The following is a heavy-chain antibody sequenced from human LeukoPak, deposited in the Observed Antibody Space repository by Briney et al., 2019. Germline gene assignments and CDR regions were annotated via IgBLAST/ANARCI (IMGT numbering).Heavy chain of an antibody. CDR2: ISGSGGST. Sequence: GGSLRLSCAASGFTFSSYAMSWVRQAPGKGLEWVSAISGSGGSTYYADSVKGRFTISRDNSMNTLYLQMNSLRAEDTAVYYCAKASGPIAAAGALYNWFDPWGQGTLVTVSS. D-gene: IGHD6-13*01. CDR3: AKASGPIAAAGALYNWFDP. J-gene: IGHJ5*02. CDR1: GFTFSSYA. V-gene: IGHV3-23*01.